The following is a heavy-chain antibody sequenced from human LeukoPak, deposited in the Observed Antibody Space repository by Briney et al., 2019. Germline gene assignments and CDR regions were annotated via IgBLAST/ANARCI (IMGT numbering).Heavy chain of an antibody. Sequence: GGSLRPSCAVSGFTFSSYWMSWVRQAPGKGLEWVANIKQDGSEKYYVDSVKGRFTISRDNAKNSLYLQMNSLRAEDTAVYYCAGDVDSSRGLINYWGQGTLVTVSS. CDR1: GFTFSSYW. J-gene: IGHJ4*02. D-gene: IGHD6-6*01. V-gene: IGHV3-7*01. CDR3: AGDVDSSRGLINY. CDR2: IKQDGSEK.